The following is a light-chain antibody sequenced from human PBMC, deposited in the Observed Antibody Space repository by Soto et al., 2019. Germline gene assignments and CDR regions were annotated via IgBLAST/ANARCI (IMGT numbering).Light chain of an antibody. CDR3: QQYGSSQT. Sequence: EIVLTQSPRTLSLSPGERATLSCRASQSVSSSYLAWYQQKPGQAPRLLIYGASSRATGIPDRFSGSGSGTDFTLTISRLEPEDFAVYYCQQYGSSQTFGGGTKVEIK. CDR2: GAS. V-gene: IGKV3-20*01. J-gene: IGKJ4*01. CDR1: QSVSSSY.